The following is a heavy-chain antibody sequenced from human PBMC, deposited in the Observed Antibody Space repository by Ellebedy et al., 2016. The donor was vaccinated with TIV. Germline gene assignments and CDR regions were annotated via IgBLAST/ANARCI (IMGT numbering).Heavy chain of an antibody. D-gene: IGHD2-2*01. Sequence: PGGSLRLSCAASGFPFSNYWMHWVRQAPGKGLVWVSRINIDGSSTNYADSVKGRLTISRDNAKNTLYLQMNSLRAEDTAVYYCAAKGPGYFDLWGRGTLVTVSS. CDR1: GFPFSNYW. V-gene: IGHV3-74*01. J-gene: IGHJ2*01. CDR2: INIDGSST. CDR3: AAKGPGYFDL.